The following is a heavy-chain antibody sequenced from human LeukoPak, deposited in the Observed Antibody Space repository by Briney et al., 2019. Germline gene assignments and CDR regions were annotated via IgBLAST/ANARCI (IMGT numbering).Heavy chain of an antibody. D-gene: IGHD3-3*01. CDR1: GFTFSSSW. CDR3: AREGRGGYYGFDY. Sequence: GGSLRLSCAASGFTFSSSWMHWGRQAPGKGLVWVSHINSDGSSTNYADSVKGRFTISRDNAKNTLYLQMNSLRAEDTAVYYCAREGRGGYYGFDYWGQGTLVTVSS. V-gene: IGHV3-74*01. CDR2: INSDGSST. J-gene: IGHJ4*02.